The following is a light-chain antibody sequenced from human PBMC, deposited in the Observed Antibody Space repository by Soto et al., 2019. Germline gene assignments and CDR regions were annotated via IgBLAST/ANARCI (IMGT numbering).Light chain of an antibody. CDR1: SSNIGSNT. CDR2: SNN. Sequence: VLTQPPSASGTPGQRVTISCSGSSSNIGSNTVNWYQQLPGTAPKLLIYSNNQRPSGVPDRFSGSKSGTSASLAISGLQSEDEADYYCAAWDDSLNGQVFGTGTRSPS. CDR3: AAWDDSLNGQV. V-gene: IGLV1-44*01. J-gene: IGLJ1*01.